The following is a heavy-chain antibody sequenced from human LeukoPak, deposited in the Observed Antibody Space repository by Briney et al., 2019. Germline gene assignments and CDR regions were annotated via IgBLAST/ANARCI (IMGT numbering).Heavy chain of an antibody. CDR3: TRVGYIDEGIDY. J-gene: IGHJ4*02. CDR1: GFTLSSYS. D-gene: IGHD5-24*01. V-gene: IGHV3-48*01. Sequence: PGGSLRLSCAASGFTLSSYSMNWVRQAPGKGLEWVSYINRSGGTIYYADSVKGRFTISRDSAKNSLYLQMNSLRAEDTAIYYCTRVGYIDEGIDYWGQGTLVTVSS. CDR2: INRSGGTI.